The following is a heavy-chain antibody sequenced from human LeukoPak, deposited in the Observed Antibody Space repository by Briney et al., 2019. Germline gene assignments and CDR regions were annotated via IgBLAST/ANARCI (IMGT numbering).Heavy chain of an antibody. CDR3: ARDLVTLIRGVFDP. V-gene: IGHV3-48*04. CDR1: GFSFSNYG. Sequence: GGSLRLSCAASGFSFSNYGMNWVRQAPGKGLEWVSYISSSGSTMYYADSVKGRFTISRDNAKNSLYLQMNSLRAEDTAVYYCARDLVTLIRGVFDPWGQGTLVTVSS. J-gene: IGHJ5*02. D-gene: IGHD3-10*01. CDR2: ISSSGSTM.